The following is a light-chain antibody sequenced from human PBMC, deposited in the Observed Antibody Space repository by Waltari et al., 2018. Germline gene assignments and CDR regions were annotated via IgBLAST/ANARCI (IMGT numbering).Light chain of an antibody. Sequence: QSALTQSASVSGSPGQSITISCTGTSSDVGGYNYVSWYQQHPGKAPKLMIYEVSNRPSGVSNRFSGSTSGNTASLTISGLQAEDEADYYCSSYTSSSTLGVVFGGGTKLTVL. CDR3: SSYTSSSTLGVV. CDR1: SSDVGGYNY. CDR2: EVS. V-gene: IGLV2-14*01. J-gene: IGLJ2*01.